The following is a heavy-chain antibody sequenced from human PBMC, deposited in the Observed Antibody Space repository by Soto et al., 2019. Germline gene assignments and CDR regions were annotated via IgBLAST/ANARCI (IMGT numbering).Heavy chain of an antibody. J-gene: IGHJ4*02. Sequence: EVQLLESGGGLVQPGGSLRLSCAASGFTFTSYGMSWVHQAPGKGLEWVSVISDSGDKTYYADSVRGRFTVSRDNPRNTLYLQMNSLRAEDTAVYYCAKEKAPNGGNSLGYFDSWGQGTLVTVSS. D-gene: IGHD2-21*02. CDR2: ISDSGDKT. CDR3: AKEKAPNGGNSLGYFDS. CDR1: GFTFTSYG. V-gene: IGHV3-23*01.